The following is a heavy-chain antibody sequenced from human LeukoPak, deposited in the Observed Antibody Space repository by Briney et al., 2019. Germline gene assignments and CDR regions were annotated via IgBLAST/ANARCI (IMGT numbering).Heavy chain of an antibody. D-gene: IGHD1-26*01. CDR3: AKDPGGGATIDS. V-gene: IGHV3-23*01. CDR2: IAADSSFA. J-gene: IGHJ5*01. CDR1: GFTFNTYA. Sequence: GGSLRLSCTASGFTFNTYAMSWVRQAPGEGLEWVSSIAADSSFAFYAGSVRGRFTISRDNSKNKVDLQMNSLRAEDSAQYFCAKDPGGGATIDSWGQGVLVSVS.